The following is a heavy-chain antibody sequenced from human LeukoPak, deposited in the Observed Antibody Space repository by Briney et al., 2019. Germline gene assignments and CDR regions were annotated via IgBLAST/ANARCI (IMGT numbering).Heavy chain of an antibody. Sequence: GGSLRLSCAASGFTFSNNAMSWVRQAPGKGLEWLASVRCGGSSTYYADSVKGRFTISRDNSKNTLYLQMNSLRAEDTAVFFCERDLGLKYYGSGSCDFWGRGTGDSVFS. D-gene: IGHD3-10*01. CDR3: ERDLGLKYYGSGSCDF. CDR1: GFTFSNNA. CDR2: VRCGGSST. V-gene: IGHV3-23*01. J-gene: IGHJ4*02.